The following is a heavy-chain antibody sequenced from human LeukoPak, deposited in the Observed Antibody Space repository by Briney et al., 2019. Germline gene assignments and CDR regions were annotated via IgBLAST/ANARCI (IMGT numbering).Heavy chain of an antibody. J-gene: IGHJ4*02. CDR3: ANYDSSGYVGPH. CDR1: GFTVSSNY. D-gene: IGHD3-22*01. V-gene: IGHV3-66*01. Sequence: GGSLRLSCAASGFTVSSNYMSWVRQAPGKGLEWVSVIYSGGGTYYADSVKGRFTISRDNSKNTLYLQMNSLRAEDTAVYYCANYDSSGYVGPHWGQGTLVTVSS. CDR2: IYSGGGT.